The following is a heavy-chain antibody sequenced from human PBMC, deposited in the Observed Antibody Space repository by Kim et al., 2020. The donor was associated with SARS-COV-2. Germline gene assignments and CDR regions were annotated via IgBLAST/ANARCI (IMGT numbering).Heavy chain of an antibody. D-gene: IGHD3-22*01. J-gene: IGHJ4*01. CDR3: AKVSYYDSSGSPLDY. CDR2: ISYDGSNK. CDR1: GFTFSSYG. Sequence: GGSLRLSCAASGFTFSSYGMHWVRQAPGKGLEWVAVISYDGSNKYYADSVKGRFTISRDNSKNTLYLQMNSLRAEDTAVYYCAKVSYYDSSGSPLDYWG. V-gene: IGHV3-30*18.